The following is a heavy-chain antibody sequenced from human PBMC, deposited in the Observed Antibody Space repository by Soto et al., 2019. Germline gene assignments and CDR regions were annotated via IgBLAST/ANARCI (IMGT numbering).Heavy chain of an antibody. CDR2: ITSSGGAT. D-gene: IGHD2-2*02. CDR1: GFGFSNYE. Sequence: PGGSLRLSCAASGFGFSNYEMNWVRQAPGKGLEWVSYITSSGGATMYADSVKGRFTISRDNAKDSLYPQMNSLRVEDTAVYYCARGDCKTSCYIGFWGQGALVTVSS. V-gene: IGHV3-48*03. J-gene: IGHJ4*02. CDR3: ARGDCKTSCYIGF.